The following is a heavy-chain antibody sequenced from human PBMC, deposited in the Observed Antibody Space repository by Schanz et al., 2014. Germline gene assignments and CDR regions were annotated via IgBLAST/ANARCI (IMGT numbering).Heavy chain of an antibody. CDR2: ISGRSSHI. Sequence: VQLVESGGGVVQPGGSLRLSCEASGFTFITYTMNWVRQAPGKGLEWVSSISGRSSHIYYADSAKGRFSISRDNAKNSLYLQMNSLRAEDTAVYYCAREQIMAAAGLVDYWGHGTLVTVSS. CDR3: AREQIMAAAGLVDY. D-gene: IGHD6-13*01. V-gene: IGHV3-21*04. J-gene: IGHJ4*01. CDR1: GFTFITYT.